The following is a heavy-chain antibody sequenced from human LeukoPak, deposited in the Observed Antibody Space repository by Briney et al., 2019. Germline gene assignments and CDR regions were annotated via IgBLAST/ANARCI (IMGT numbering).Heavy chain of an antibody. CDR3: ARDLGGPTYAFDI. CDR1: GYTFTSYY. V-gene: IGHV1-46*01. J-gene: IGHJ3*02. Sequence: ASVKVSCKASGYTFTSYYIHWVRQAPGQGLEWVGIINPSGGSTTYGQKFQGRVTMTRDTSTSTVYMELSSLRSEDTAVYYCARDLGGPTYAFDIWGQGTMVTVSS. CDR2: INPSGGST. D-gene: IGHD3-16*01.